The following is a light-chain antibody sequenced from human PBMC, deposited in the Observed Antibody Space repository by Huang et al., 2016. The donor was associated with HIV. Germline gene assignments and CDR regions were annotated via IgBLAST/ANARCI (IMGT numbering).Light chain of an antibody. CDR2: GAS. J-gene: IGKJ3*01. V-gene: IGKV1-9*01. Sequence: IQLTQSPSSLSASVGDRVTISCRASQDISTFFAWYQQKPGKAPNLLIYGASTLQSGVPSRFSGSGSGTVFILTITNLQPEDFATYYCQQFNSFLFGPGTKVDVK. CDR3: QQFNSFL. CDR1: QDISTF.